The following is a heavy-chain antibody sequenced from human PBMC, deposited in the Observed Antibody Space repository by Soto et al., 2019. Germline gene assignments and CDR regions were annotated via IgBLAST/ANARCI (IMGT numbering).Heavy chain of an antibody. CDR2: ISAHNGNT. CDR1: GYAFTTYG. J-gene: IGHJ4*02. CDR3: ARGRYGYY. V-gene: IGHV1-18*01. Sequence: QVHLVQSGAEVKKPGASVKVSCKGSGYAFTTYGITWVRQAPGHGLEWMGWISAHNGNTNYAQKLQGRVTVTRDTSTSTAYMELRRLRSDDTAVYYCARGRYGYYWGQGSLVTVSS. D-gene: IGHD1-1*01.